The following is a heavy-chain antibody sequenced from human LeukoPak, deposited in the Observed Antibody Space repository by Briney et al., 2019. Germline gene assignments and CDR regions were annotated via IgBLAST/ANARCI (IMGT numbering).Heavy chain of an antibody. CDR1: GYTFTGYY. V-gene: IGHV1-2*02. CDR2: INPNSGDT. Sequence: ASVKVSCKASGYTFTGYYMHWVRQAPGQGLEWMGWINPNSGDTNFAQKFQGRVTMTRDTSISTAYMELSRLRSDDTAVYYCAREGSSGYYLLYWGQGTLDTVSS. D-gene: IGHD3-22*01. CDR3: AREGSSGYYLLY. J-gene: IGHJ4*02.